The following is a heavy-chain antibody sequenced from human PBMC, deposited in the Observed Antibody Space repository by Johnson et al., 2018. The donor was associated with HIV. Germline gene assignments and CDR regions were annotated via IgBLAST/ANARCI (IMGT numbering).Heavy chain of an antibody. D-gene: IGHD7-27*01. CDR1: GFTFSSYA. J-gene: IGHJ3*02. V-gene: IGHV3-30-3*01. Sequence: QVQLVESGGGVVQPGRSLRLSCAASGFTFSSYAMHWVRQAPGKGLDWVAVISYDGNNKYYADSVKGRFTISRDNSKNTLYLQMNSLRAEDTAVYYCARDLTNWGVGDACDIWGQGTMVTVSS. CDR3: ARDLTNWGVGDACDI. CDR2: ISYDGNNK.